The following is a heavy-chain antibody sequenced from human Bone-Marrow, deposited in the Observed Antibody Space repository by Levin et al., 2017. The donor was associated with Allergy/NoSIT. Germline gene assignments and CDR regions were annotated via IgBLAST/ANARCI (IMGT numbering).Heavy chain of an antibody. J-gene: IGHJ5*02. CDR2: ITSSGYFL. CDR1: GFTFSTYT. D-gene: IGHD2-2*01. Sequence: RTGGSLRLSCAASGFTFSTYTMTWVRQAPGKGLEWVSSITSSGYFLFYAASVQGRFTISRDNANNSLSLLMSRLRAEDTGVYYCATVRGAHCTSNKCSNWFDPWGQGTLVTVSS. CDR3: ATVRGAHCTSNKCSNWFDP. V-gene: IGHV3-21*01.